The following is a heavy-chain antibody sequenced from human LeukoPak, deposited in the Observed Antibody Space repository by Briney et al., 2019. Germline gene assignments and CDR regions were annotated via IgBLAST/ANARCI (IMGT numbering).Heavy chain of an antibody. CDR1: GGSISSGGYS. Sequence: SETLSLTCAVSGGSISSGGYSWSWIRQPPGKGLEWIGYVYHSGSTYYNPSLKSRVTISVDRSKNQFSLKLSSVTAADTAVYYCARTRITMVRGVPHPYNWFDPWGQGTLVTVSS. J-gene: IGHJ5*02. V-gene: IGHV4-30-2*01. D-gene: IGHD3-10*01. CDR3: ARTRITMVRGVPHPYNWFDP. CDR2: VYHSGST.